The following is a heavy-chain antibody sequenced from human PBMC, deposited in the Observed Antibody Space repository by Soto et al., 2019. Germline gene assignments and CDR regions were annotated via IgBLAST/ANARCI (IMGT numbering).Heavy chain of an antibody. CDR3: ARDNSILGAPFQD. V-gene: IGHV3-53*02. CDR1: GFTVSSNS. Sequence: EVELVETGGGLIQPGGSLRLSCAVSGFTVSSNSMSWVRQAPGKGLEWVSLIYADGGTYYGDSVKGRFTISRDTSKNTVSLQMTSLRAYDTAVYYCARDNSILGAPFQDWGQGTLVTVSS. J-gene: IGHJ1*01. CDR2: IYADGGT. D-gene: IGHD3-16*01.